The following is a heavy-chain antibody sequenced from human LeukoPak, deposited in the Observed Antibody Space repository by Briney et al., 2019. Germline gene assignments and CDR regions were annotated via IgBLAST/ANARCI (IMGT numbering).Heavy chain of an antibody. Sequence: SVKVSCKASGFTFTSSAIQWVRQARGQGLEWIGWIVVGSGKTNYAQTLQGRGTITTDTSTSTSYMELRSLRSDDTAVYYCAGWFGESLYPYYYYYMDVWGKGTTVTVS. J-gene: IGHJ6*03. CDR2: IVVGSGKT. V-gene: IGHV1-58*02. D-gene: IGHD3-10*01. CDR3: AGWFGESLYPYYYYYMDV. CDR1: GFTFTSSA.